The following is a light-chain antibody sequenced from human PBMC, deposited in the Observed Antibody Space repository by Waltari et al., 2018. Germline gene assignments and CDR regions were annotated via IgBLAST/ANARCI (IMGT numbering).Light chain of an antibody. CDR2: GAS. Sequence: SCRASQSIGRYLVWYQRKPGQAPRLLIYGASTRASGIPDRFSGSGSGTDFSLTISRLEPEDFAVYHCQKHDRLPATFGQGTKVEIK. V-gene: IGKV3-20*01. CDR3: QKHDRLPAT. CDR1: QSIGRY. J-gene: IGKJ1*01.